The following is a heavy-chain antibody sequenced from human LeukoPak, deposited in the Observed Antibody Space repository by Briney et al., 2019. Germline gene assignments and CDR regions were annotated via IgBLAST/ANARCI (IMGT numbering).Heavy chain of an antibody. CDR1: GFTLRSYW. D-gene: IGHD2-2*01. V-gene: IGHV3-74*01. Sequence: GGSLRLSCAASGFTLRSYWMHWVRQAPGKGLVWVSRINNAGSTTSYADSVKGRFTISRDDAKNTLYLQMNSLRAEDTAVYYCARHEEVVPAATWYVFDIWGQGTMVTVSS. CDR3: ARHEEVVPAATWYVFDI. CDR2: INNAGSTT. J-gene: IGHJ3*02.